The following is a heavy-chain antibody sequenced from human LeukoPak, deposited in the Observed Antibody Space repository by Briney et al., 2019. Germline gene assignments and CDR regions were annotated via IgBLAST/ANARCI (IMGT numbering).Heavy chain of an antibody. CDR3: VRLRRNNDRSGYYYYYDY. V-gene: IGHV3-21*01. J-gene: IGHJ4*02. CDR2: ISVRSNYR. CDR1: GYTFSDFS. D-gene: IGHD3-22*01. Sequence: GGSLTLSCAASGYTFSDFSVNWVRQAPGKGLDWVSSISVRSNYRYYADSVRGRFTISRDDARDSLFLQMNSLRAEDTAVYFCVRLRRNNDRSGYYYYYDYWGQGTLVTVPS.